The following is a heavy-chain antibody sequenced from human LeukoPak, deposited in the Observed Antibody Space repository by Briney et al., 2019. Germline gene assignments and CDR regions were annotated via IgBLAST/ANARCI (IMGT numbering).Heavy chain of an antibody. D-gene: IGHD4-23*01. CDR3: ARDLSPSTVVSWDAFDI. J-gene: IGHJ3*02. V-gene: IGHV7-4-1*02. CDR2: INTNTGNP. CDR1: GYTFTVYY. Sequence: ASVKVSCKATGYTFTVYYMHWVRQAPGQGLEWMGWINTNTGNPTYAQGFTGRFVFSLDTSVSTAYLQISSLKAEDTAVYYCARDLSPSTVVSWDAFDIWGQGTMVTVSS.